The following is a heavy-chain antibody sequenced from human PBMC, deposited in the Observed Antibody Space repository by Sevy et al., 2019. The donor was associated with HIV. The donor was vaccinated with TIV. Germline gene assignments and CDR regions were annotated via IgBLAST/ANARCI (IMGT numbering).Heavy chain of an antibody. CDR2: IYPGDSDT. CDR3: AGWPRIAVAGTDPKGMGNPFDY. V-gene: IGHV5-51*01. J-gene: IGHJ4*02. D-gene: IGHD6-19*01. Sequence: GESLKISCKGSGYSFTSYWIGWVRQMPGKGLEWMGIIYPGDSDTRYSPSFQGQVTISADKSISTAYLQWSSLKASDTAMYYCAGWPRIAVAGTDPKGMGNPFDYWGQGTLVTVSS. CDR1: GYSFTSYW.